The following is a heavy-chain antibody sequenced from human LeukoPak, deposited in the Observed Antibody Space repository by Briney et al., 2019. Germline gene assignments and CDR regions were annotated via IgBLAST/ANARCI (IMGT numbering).Heavy chain of an antibody. Sequence: KPSETLSLTCAVSGYSISSGFYWGWIRQPPRKGPGWVGRIYYSGSTDYNPSLKSRVTMSVDTSKNQFSLKLSSVTAADTAVYYCARGSRIYSYGRIYYYYYYMDVWGKGTTVTVSS. V-gene: IGHV4-38-2*01. D-gene: IGHD5-18*01. CDR2: IYYSGST. CDR3: ARGSRIYSYGRIYYYYYYMDV. J-gene: IGHJ6*03. CDR1: GYSISSGFY.